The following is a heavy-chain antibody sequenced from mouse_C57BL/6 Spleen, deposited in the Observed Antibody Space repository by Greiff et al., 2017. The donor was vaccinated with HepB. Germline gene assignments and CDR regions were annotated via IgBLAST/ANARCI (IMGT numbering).Heavy chain of an antibody. Sequence: QVQLQQSGAELARPGASVKLSCKASGYTFTSYGISWVKQRTGQGLEWIGEIYPRSGNTYYNEKFKGKATLTADTSSSTAYMELHSLTSEDSAVYFCASNCYYYDGFAYWGQGTLVTVSA. J-gene: IGHJ3*01. V-gene: IGHV1-81*01. CDR2: IYPRSGNT. D-gene: IGHD2-4*01. CDR3: ASNCYYYDGFAY. CDR1: GYTFTSYG.